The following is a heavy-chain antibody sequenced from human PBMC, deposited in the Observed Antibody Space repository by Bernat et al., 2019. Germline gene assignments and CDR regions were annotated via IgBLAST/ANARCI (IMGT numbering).Heavy chain of an antibody. Sequence: QVQLVQSGAEVKRPGASVKVSCTASGYTFTSNFLHWVRQAPGQGLEWMGLIHPNDDGTTYAQKFQGRVTLTSDTSTSTVYMELTSLTSEDTAVYYCAREVKGFDYWGQGALVIVSS. D-gene: IGHD3-22*01. CDR3: AREVKGFDY. J-gene: IGHJ4*02. V-gene: IGHV1-46*01. CDR2: IHPNDDGT. CDR1: GYTFTSNF.